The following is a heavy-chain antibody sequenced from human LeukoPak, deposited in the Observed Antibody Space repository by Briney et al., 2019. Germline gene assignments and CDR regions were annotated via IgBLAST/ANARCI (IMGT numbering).Heavy chain of an antibody. CDR2: ISVSGGST. V-gene: IGHV3-23*01. CDR1: GFTFSNHA. D-gene: IGHD3-3*01. J-gene: IGHJ4*02. CDR3: AKETVTDYDFWSGYQRYFDY. Sequence: GGSLRLSCAASGFTFSNHAMSWVRQAPGKGPEWVSAISVSGGSTYYADSVKGRFTISRDNSKNTLYLQMNSLRVEDTAVYYCAKETVTDYDFWSGYQRYFDYWGQGTLVTVSS.